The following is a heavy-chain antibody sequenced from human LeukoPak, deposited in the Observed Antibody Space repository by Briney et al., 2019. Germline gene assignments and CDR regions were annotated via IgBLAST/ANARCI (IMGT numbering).Heavy chain of an antibody. V-gene: IGHV1-69*01. J-gene: IGHJ3*02. CDR3: AKRRGSIFGVATDDAFDI. D-gene: IGHD3-3*01. Sequence: SVKVSCKASGGTFSGYAISWVRQAPGQGLEWMGGIIPIFGTANYAQKFQGRVTITADESTSTAYMELSSLRSEDTAAYYCAKRRGSIFGVATDDAFDIWGQGTMVTVSS. CDR1: GGTFSGYA. CDR2: IIPIFGTA.